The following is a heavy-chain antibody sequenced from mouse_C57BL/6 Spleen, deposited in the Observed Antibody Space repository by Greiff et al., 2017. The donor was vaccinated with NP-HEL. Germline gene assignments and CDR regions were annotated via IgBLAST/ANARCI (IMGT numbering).Heavy chain of an antibody. CDR3: ARRATTVVATYYFDY. V-gene: IGHV1-80*01. Sequence: QVQLKESGAELVKPGASVKISCKASGYAFSSYWMNWVKQRPGKGLEWIGQIYPGDGDTNYNGKFKGKATLTADKSSSTAYMQLSSLTSEDSAVYFCARRATTVVATYYFDYWGQGTTLTVSS. J-gene: IGHJ2*01. CDR1: GYAFSSYW. CDR2: IYPGDGDT. D-gene: IGHD1-1*01.